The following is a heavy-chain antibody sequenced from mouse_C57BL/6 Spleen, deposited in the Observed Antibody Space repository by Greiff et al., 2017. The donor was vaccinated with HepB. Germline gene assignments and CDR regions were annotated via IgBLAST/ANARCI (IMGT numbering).Heavy chain of an antibody. Sequence: EVKLQESGPELVKPGASVKISCKASGYSFTGYYMNWVKQSPEKSLEWIGEINPSTGGTTYNQKFKAKATLTVDKSSSTAYMQLKSLTSEDSAVYYGAALYGSSYDYWGTGTTLTVSS. CDR3: AALYGSSYDY. CDR2: INPSTGGT. CDR1: GYSFTGYY. D-gene: IGHD1-1*01. V-gene: IGHV1-42*01. J-gene: IGHJ2*01.